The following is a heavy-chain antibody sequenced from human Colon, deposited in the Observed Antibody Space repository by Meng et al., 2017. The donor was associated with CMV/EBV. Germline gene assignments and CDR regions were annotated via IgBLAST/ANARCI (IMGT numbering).Heavy chain of an antibody. Sequence: QDEGVQAGDEAKKPGASVKISCIPFANKVASEIFQWVRQAPETGVEWRGQNNTQDGATHLAPKFKGEPTLTRDMFNRTVYLEMRGVREEDTALYYCARDGSWEWGGMQYWGQGTLVTVSS. D-gene: IGHD3-10*01. CDR1: ANKVASEI. CDR3: ARDGSWEWGGMQY. CDR2: NNTQDGAT. V-gene: IGHV1-46*01. J-gene: IGHJ4*02.